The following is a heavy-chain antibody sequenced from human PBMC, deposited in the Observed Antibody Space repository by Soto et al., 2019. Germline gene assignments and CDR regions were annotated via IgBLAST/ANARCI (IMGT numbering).Heavy chain of an antibody. CDR3: AKETHSSGYGSYFDD. V-gene: IGHV3-30*18. Sequence: GGSLRLSCAASGFTFSSYGMHWVRQAPGPGLEWVAVISKDDSTKYAADSVKGRFTISRDNSKNTLYLQMNSLRAEDTAVYYCAKETHSSGYGSYFDDWGQGTLVTVSS. J-gene: IGHJ4*02. CDR1: GFTFSSYG. D-gene: IGHD3-22*01. CDR2: ISKDDSTK.